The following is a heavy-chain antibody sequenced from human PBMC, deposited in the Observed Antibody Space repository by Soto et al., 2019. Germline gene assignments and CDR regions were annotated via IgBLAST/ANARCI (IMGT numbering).Heavy chain of an antibody. CDR2: IWYDGSNK. Sequence: GSLRLSCAASGFTFSSYGMHWVRQAPGKGLEWVAVIWYDGSNKYYADSVKGRFTISRDNSKNTLYLQMNSLRAEDTAVYYCARFEAGSTVTGDYWAQGNVVTVSS. J-gene: IGHJ4*02. V-gene: IGHV3-33*01. CDR1: GFTFSSYG. CDR3: ARFEAGSTVTGDY. D-gene: IGHD1-20*01.